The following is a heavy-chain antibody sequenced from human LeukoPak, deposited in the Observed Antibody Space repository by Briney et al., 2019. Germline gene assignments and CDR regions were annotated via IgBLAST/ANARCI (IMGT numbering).Heavy chain of an antibody. D-gene: IGHD6-19*01. CDR3: ARAVHLAVAGRPLDY. Sequence: GGSLRLSCAASGFTFSSYAMHWVRQAPGKGLEWVAVISYDGSNKYYADSVKGRFTISRDNSKNTLYLQMNSLRADDTAVYYCARAVHLAVAGRPLDYWGQGTLVTVSS. V-gene: IGHV3-30-3*01. CDR2: ISYDGSNK. CDR1: GFTFSSYA. J-gene: IGHJ4*02.